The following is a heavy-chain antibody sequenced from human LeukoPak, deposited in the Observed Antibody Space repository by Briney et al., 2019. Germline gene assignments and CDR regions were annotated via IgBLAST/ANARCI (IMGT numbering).Heavy chain of an antibody. CDR3: ARQAIAATGNWFDP. V-gene: IGHV4-38-2*01. CDR2: IYHSGST. Sequence: SETLSLTCAVSGYSISSGYYWGLIRQPPGKGLEGIGRIYHSGSTYYNPALKSRVTISVDTSKNQFSLKVSSVTAADTAVYYCARQAIAATGNWFDPWGQGTLVTVSS. D-gene: IGHD2-15*01. CDR1: GYSISSGYY. J-gene: IGHJ5*02.